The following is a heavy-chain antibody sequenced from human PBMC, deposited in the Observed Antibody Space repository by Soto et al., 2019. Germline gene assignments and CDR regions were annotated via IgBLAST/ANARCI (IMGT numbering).Heavy chain of an antibody. CDR1: GFTFSGYV. Sequence: EVRLLESGGGLIQPGGSLRLSCAASGFTFSGYVMSWVRQAPGTGLEWVSGISGSGGSTYYADSVKGRFTISRENSKNTLYLQLNSLRAEDTAEYFCAKDNSPYSGYNSFDHWGQGTFVAVSS. V-gene: IGHV3-23*01. CDR2: ISGSGGST. D-gene: IGHD5-12*01. J-gene: IGHJ4*02. CDR3: AKDNSPYSGYNSFDH.